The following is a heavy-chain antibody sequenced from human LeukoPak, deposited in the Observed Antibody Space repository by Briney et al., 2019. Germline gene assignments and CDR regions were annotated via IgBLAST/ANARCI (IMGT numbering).Heavy chain of an antibody. D-gene: IGHD2-21*02. V-gene: IGHV4-59*01. CDR3: ARRGGDTFDI. CDR1: GVSIGGYY. CDR2: IYYSGST. J-gene: IGHJ3*02. Sequence: SETLSLTCTVSGVSIGGYYWNWIRQPPGKGLEWIGYIYYSGSTKYNPSLKSRVTISIDTSKNQFSLKLSSVTAADTAVYYCARRGGDTFDIWGQGTMVTVSS.